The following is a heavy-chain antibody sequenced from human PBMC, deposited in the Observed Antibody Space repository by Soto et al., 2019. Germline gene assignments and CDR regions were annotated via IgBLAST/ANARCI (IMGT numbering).Heavy chain of an antibody. CDR3: VRQGFGNLHGLVDV. CDR1: GVSSGNYK. Sequence: QVQLQESGPGLVNPSETLSLTCTVSGVSSGNYKWSWIRQSPGKGLEWIGYIDDGGSTSYNPSLKSRVTMSLDTSARQFSLNLRSVTAADTAVYYCVRQGFGNLHGLVDVWGQGTTVTVSS. CDR2: IDDGGST. V-gene: IGHV4-59*08. J-gene: IGHJ6*02. D-gene: IGHD3-10*01.